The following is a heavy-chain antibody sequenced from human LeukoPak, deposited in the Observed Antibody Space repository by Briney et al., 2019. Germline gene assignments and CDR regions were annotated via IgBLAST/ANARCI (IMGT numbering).Heavy chain of an antibody. CDR1: GFTFSTSW. CDR3: AKALTPPHDAFDI. V-gene: IGHV3-74*01. J-gene: IGHJ3*02. CDR2: INRDGSRT. Sequence: GGSLRLACAASGFTFSTSWMHWVRQAPGKGLVWVSHINRDGSRTTYADSVKGRFTISRDNSKNTLYLQMNSLRAEDTAVYYCAKALTPPHDAFDIWGQGTMVTVSS. D-gene: IGHD3-16*01.